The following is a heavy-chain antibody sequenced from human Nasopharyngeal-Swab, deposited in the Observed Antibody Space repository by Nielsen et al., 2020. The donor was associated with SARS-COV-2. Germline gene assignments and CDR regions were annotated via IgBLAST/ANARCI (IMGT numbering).Heavy chain of an antibody. J-gene: IGHJ2*01. CDR2: IYYSGST. V-gene: IGHV4-31*03. Sequence: LRLSCTVSGGSISSGGYYWSWIRQHPGKGLEWIGYIYYSGSTYYNPSLKSRVTISVDTPKNQFSLKLSSVTAADTAVYYCARGLTTVTTLEYFELWGRGTLVTVSS. CDR1: GGSISSGGYY. CDR3: ARGLTTVTTLEYFEL. D-gene: IGHD4-17*01.